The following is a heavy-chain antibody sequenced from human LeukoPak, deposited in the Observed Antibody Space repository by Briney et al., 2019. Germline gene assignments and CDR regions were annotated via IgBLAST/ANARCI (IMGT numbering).Heavy chain of an antibody. D-gene: IGHD6-19*01. CDR2: ISGSGGST. CDR3: AKGSGSGWYRGLDY. Sequence: GGSLRLSCAAPGFTFSSYAMSWVRQAPGKGLEWVSAISGSGGSTYYADSVKGRFTISRDNSKNTLYLQMNSLRAEDTAVYYYAKGSGSGWYRGLDYWGQGTLVTVSS. J-gene: IGHJ4*02. CDR1: GFTFSSYA. V-gene: IGHV3-23*01.